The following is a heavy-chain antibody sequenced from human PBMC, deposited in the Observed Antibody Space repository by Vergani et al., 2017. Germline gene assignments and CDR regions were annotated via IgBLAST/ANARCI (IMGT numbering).Heavy chain of an antibody. D-gene: IGHD1-1*01. CDR2: ISPGASTV. CDR3: AKNPGISTTRHDYAMDV. CDR1: GFKFSDHY. J-gene: IGHJ6*02. Sequence: LEESGGGSVKTGGSLKLSCAASGFKFSDHYMSWIRQAPGKGLEWVSHISPGASTVPYTDSVTGRFPVSRNNDNNSLTLDMTPLRVEDTAVYYCAKNPGISTTRHDYAMDVWGQGTTVTVSS. V-gene: IGHV3-11*04.